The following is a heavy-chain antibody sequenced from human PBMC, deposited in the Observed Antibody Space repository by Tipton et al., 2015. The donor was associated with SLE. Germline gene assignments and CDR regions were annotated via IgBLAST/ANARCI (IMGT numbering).Heavy chain of an antibody. CDR1: GGSISRYY. Sequence: TLSLTCTVSGGSISRYYWSWIRQPPGKGLEWIGYIYYSGGSNYNPSLKSRVTISIDTSKNQFSLKLTSVTAADTAVYYCARGYYDFWSGPPFDFWGQGTLVTVSS. J-gene: IGHJ4*02. V-gene: IGHV4-59*08. CDR3: ARGYYDFWSGPPFDF. D-gene: IGHD3-3*01. CDR2: IYYSGGS.